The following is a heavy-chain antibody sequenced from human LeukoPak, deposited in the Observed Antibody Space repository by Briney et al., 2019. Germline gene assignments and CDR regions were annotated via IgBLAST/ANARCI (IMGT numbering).Heavy chain of an antibody. CDR2: IRSTVYGGTT. J-gene: IGHJ4*02. Sequence: GGSLRLSCTASGFTFSDYAMSWFRQAPGKGLEWVGFIRSTVYGGTTEYAASVKGRFTISRDNSKSIAYLQINSLKTEDTAVYYCTKVTQGYDIPVDYCGQGTLVTVSS. CDR1: GFTFSDYA. D-gene: IGHD3-9*01. CDR3: TKVTQGYDIPVDY. V-gene: IGHV3-49*03.